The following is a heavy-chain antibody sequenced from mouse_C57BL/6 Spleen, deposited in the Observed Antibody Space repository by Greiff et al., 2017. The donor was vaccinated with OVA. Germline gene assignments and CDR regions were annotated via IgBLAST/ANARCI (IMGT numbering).Heavy chain of an antibody. CDR1: GYTFTSYG. J-gene: IGHJ2*01. D-gene: IGHD2-1*01. V-gene: IGHV1-64*01. CDR2: IHPNSGST. CDR3: ATSATIVTTYCDD. Sequence: VQLQQPGAELVKPGASVKLSCKASGYTFTSYGMHWVKQRPGQGLEWIGMIHPNSGSTNYNEKFKSKATLTVDKYSSTAYMPLSITTSEDSAVYYVATSATIVTTYCDDWGQGTTLTVSS.